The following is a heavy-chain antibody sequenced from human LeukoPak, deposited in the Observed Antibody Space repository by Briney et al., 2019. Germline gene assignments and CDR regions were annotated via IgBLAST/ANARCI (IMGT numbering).Heavy chain of an antibody. V-gene: IGHV1-46*01. CDR3: ARDRGGLVVDY. J-gene: IGHJ4*02. Sequence: GASVKVSCKASGYTFTSYYMHWVRQAPGQGLEWMGIINPSGGSTSYAQRFQGRVTMTRDTSTSTVYMELSSLRSEDTAVYYCARDRGGLVVDYWGQGTLVTVSS. CDR1: GYTFTSYY. CDR2: INPSGGST. D-gene: IGHD3-22*01.